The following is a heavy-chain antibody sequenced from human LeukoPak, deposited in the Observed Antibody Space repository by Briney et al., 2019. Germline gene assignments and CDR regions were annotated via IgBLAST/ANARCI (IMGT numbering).Heavy chain of an antibody. Sequence: GASVKVSCKASGYTFTSYGISWVRQAPGQGLEWMGWISAYNGNTNYAQKLQGRVTMTTDTSTSTAYMELRSLRSDDTAVYYCARAYYYDSSGYYYGESFDYSGQGTLVTVSS. CDR2: ISAYNGNT. V-gene: IGHV1-18*01. CDR3: ARAYYYDSSGYYYGESFDY. CDR1: GYTFTSYG. D-gene: IGHD3-22*01. J-gene: IGHJ4*02.